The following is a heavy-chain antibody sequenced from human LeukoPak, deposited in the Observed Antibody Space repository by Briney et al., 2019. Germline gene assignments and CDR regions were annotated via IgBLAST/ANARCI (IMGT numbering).Heavy chain of an antibody. V-gene: IGHV3-7*01. CDR2: IKQDGSEK. CDR3: ARDDCSSISCYHNWFDS. Sequence: GGSLRLSCAASGFTFSSYWMSWVRQAPGKGLEWVANIKQDGSEKDYVDSVKGRFTISRDNAKNSLYLQMNSLRAEDTAVYYCARDDCSSISCYHNWFDSWGQGTLVTVSS. J-gene: IGHJ5*01. D-gene: IGHD2-2*01. CDR1: GFTFSSYW.